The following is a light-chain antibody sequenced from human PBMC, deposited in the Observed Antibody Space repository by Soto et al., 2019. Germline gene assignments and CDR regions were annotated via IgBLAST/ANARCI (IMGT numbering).Light chain of an antibody. J-gene: IGLJ1*01. CDR2: EVS. V-gene: IGLV2-14*01. CDR1: SSDVGSYNF. CDR3: SSYTTSSKYV. Sequence: QSALTQPASVSGSPGQPITISCTGTSSDVGSYNFVSWYQHLPGKAPKLMIYEVSNRPSGVSDRFSGSKSGNTASLTISGLQAEDEAAYYCSSYTTSSKYVFGTGTKVTVL.